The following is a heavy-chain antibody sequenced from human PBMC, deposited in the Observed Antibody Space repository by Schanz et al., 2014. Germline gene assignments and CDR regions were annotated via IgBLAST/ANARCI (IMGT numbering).Heavy chain of an antibody. CDR2: IIPPLRQT. CDR3: ARIIDGDYLY. J-gene: IGHJ4*02. V-gene: IGHV1-69*04. Sequence: QVRLVQSGAEVKKPGSSVKVSCKSSGATFNSYAFGWVRQAPGQGFEWVGSIIPPLRQTRYAQKFEERVIITADTSTTTVYMDLASLTSDDTAVYFCARIIDGDYLYWGQGTLVTVS. CDR1: GATFNSYA. D-gene: IGHD4-17*01.